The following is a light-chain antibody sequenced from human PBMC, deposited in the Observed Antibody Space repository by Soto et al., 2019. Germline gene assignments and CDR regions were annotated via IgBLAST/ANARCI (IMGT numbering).Light chain of an antibody. Sequence: IHLTQSPSSLSASVWDRVTITCRASQDISSYLGWYQQKPGKAPKLLIYAASTLQSGVPSRFSGSGSGTDFTLTINSLQPEDFATYFCQQLNNYPSTFGGGTKVDIK. V-gene: IGKV1-9*01. CDR3: QQLNNYPST. J-gene: IGKJ4*01. CDR2: AAS. CDR1: QDISSY.